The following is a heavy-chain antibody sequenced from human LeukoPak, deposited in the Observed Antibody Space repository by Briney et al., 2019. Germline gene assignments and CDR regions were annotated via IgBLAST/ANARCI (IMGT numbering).Heavy chain of an antibody. J-gene: IGHJ6*02. CDR2: ISSSGSTI. CDR3: VRDYSNPYYYYGLDV. D-gene: IGHD4-11*01. CDR1: GFTFSDYY. Sequence: GGSLRLSCAASGFTFSDYYMSWIRQAPGKGLEWVSYISSSGSTIYYADSVKGRFTIARDNAKNSLYLQTNSLRAEDTAVYYCVRDYSNPYYYYGLDVWGQGTTVTVSS. V-gene: IGHV3-11*01.